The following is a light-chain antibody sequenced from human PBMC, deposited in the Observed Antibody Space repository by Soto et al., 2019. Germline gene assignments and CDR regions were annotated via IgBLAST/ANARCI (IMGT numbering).Light chain of an antibody. CDR1: QSVSVNS. CDR3: QQYGGSPFT. Sequence: VLTQSPGTLSLSPGARATLSCRASQSVSVNSLAGYQQKGGQAPRLRIYAASNRATGVPDRFSGTGSGTEFALTISRLGTDDSAVYYCQQYGGSPFTFGPRTKVDIK. J-gene: IGKJ3*01. V-gene: IGKV3-20*01. CDR2: AAS.